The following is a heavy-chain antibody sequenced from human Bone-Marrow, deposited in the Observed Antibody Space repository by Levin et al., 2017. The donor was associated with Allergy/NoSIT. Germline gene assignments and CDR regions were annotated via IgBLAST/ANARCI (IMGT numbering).Heavy chain of an antibody. J-gene: IGHJ4*02. V-gene: IGHV4-61*02. Sequence: PSETLSLTCSVSGGSIGSGTYYWSWIRQPAGKGLEWIGRIYTSGSTEYSPSLRNRVTISLDTSNNQFSLRLSSVTAADTAVYYGARTGKSYSGAWTIFDYWGQGTLVTVSS. CDR3: ARTGKSYSGAWTIFDY. CDR1: GGSIGSGTYY. CDR2: IYTSGST. D-gene: IGHD1-26*01.